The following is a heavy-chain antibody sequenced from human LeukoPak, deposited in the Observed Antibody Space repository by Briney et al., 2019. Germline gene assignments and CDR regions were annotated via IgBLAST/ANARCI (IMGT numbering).Heavy chain of an antibody. CDR1: GGSISSYY. CDR2: IYYSGST. J-gene: IGHJ2*01. CDR3: ARARYYYDSSGYPYWYFDL. D-gene: IGHD3-22*01. V-gene: IGHV4-59*01. Sequence: SETLSLTCTVSGGSISSYYWGWIRQPPGKGPEWIGYIYYSGSTNYNPSLKGRVTISVDTSKNQFSLKLSSVTAADTAVYYCARARYYYDSSGYPYWYFDLWGRGTLVTVSS.